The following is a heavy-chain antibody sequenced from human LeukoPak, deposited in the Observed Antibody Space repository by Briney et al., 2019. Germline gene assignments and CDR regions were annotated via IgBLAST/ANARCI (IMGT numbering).Heavy chain of an antibody. CDR1: GLNFSKYW. J-gene: IGHJ4*02. V-gene: IGHV3-74*01. CDR2: INPDGSST. CDR3: ARTIVVVPAAKILGY. D-gene: IGHD2-2*01. Sequence: GGSLRLSCAASGLNFSKYWMHWVRQAPGKGLVWVSRINPDGSSTNYADSVKGRFTISRDNAKNTLYLHMNSLRAEDTAVYYCARTIVVVPAAKILGYWGQGTLVTVSS.